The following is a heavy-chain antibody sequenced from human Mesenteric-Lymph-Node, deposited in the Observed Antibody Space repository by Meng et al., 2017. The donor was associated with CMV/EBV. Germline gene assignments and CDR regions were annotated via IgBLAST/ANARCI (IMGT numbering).Heavy chain of an antibody. J-gene: IGHJ3*02. CDR1: GFTFRSYA. D-gene: IGHD3-3*01. CDR2: ISGSGGST. CDR3: AQFDGGQYDAFDI. Sequence: AASGFTFRSYARSWVRQAPGKGLELVSTISGSGGSTYYADSVKGRFTVSRDNSKNTLYVKMNSLRAEDTAVYYCAQFDGGQYDAFDIWGQGTMVTVSS. V-gene: IGHV3-23*01.